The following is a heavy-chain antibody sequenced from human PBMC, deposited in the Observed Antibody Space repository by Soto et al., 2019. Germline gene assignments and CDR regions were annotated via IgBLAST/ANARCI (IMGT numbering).Heavy chain of an antibody. J-gene: IGHJ3*02. CDR2: IYYSGST. D-gene: IGHD3-22*01. V-gene: IGHV4-61*05. CDR3: ARGDYDSSGWHAFDI. CDR1: GGSISSSSYF. Sequence: SETLSLTCTVSGGSISSSSYFWGWIRQPPGKGLEWIGYIYYSGSTNYNPSLKSRVTISVDTSKNQFSLKLSSVTAADTAVYYCARGDYDSSGWHAFDIWGQGTMVTVSS.